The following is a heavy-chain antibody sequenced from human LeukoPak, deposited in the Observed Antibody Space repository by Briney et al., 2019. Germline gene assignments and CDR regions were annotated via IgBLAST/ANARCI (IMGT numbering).Heavy chain of an antibody. J-gene: IGHJ4*02. CDR1: GYSISSGYD. D-gene: IGHD3-16*01. Sequence: PSETLSLTCTVSGYSISSGYDWGWIRQAPGKRLEWLGSISQSGGTYDNPSLKSRVTLSVDTSKNQVSLKLSSVTAADTAVYYCARSEINDYIKYWGQGILVTVSS. CDR2: ISQSGGT. CDR3: ARSEINDYIKY. V-gene: IGHV4-38-2*02.